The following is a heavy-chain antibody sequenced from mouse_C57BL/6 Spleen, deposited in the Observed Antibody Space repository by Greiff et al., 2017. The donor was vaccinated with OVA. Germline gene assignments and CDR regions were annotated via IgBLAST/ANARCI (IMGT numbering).Heavy chain of an antibody. J-gene: IGHJ3*01. CDR3: ARGYDYDGFAY. Sequence: VQLQQPGAELVMPGASVKLSCKASGYTFTSYWMHWVQQRPGQGLEWIGEIDPSDSYTNYNQQFKGKSTLTVDKSSSTAYMQLSSLTSEDSAVYYCARGYDYDGFAYWGQGTLVTVSA. V-gene: IGHV1-69*01. CDR2: IDPSDSYT. CDR1: GYTFTSYW. D-gene: IGHD2-4*01.